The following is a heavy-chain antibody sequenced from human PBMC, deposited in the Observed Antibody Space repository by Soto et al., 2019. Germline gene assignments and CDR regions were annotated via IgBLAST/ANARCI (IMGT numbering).Heavy chain of an antibody. J-gene: IGHJ1*01. Sequence: GGSLRLSCAASGFTFSSHAMSWVRQAPGKGLEWVSSISGSDGTTYYAKSVKGRFSISRDNSMNTLYLQMNSLRVEDTAVYYCARGYYDSSGYYTQYFHHWGQGTLVTVSS. CDR2: ISGSDGTT. CDR1: GFTFSSHA. CDR3: ARGYYDSSGYYTQYFHH. V-gene: IGHV3-23*01. D-gene: IGHD3-22*01.